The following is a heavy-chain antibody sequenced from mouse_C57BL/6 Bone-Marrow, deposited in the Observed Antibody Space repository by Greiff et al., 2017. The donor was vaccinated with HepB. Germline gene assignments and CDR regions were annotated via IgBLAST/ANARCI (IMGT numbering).Heavy chain of an antibody. CDR3: ARRGTADYFDY. CDR2: VDPNSGGT. V-gene: IGHV1-72*01. D-gene: IGHD1-2*01. Sequence: QVQLKQPGAELVKPGASVKLSCKASGYTFTSYWMHWVKQRPGRGIEWIGRVDPNSGGTKYNEKFKSKATLTVDKPSSTAYMQLRSLTSEDSAVYYCARRGTADYFDYWGQGTTLTVSS. J-gene: IGHJ2*01. CDR1: GYTFTSYW.